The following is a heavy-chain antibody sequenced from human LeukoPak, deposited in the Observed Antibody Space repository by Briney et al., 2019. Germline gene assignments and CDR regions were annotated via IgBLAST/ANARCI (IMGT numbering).Heavy chain of an antibody. J-gene: IGHJ4*02. CDR1: GGSFSGYY. V-gene: IGHV4-34*01. Sequence: SETLSLTCAVYGGSFSGYYWSWIRQPPGKGLEWIGEINHSGSTNYNPSLKSRVTMSVDTSKNQFSLKLSSVTAADTAVYYCARDTAMAFDYWGQGTLVTVSS. CDR3: ARDTAMAFDY. CDR2: INHSGST. D-gene: IGHD5-18*01.